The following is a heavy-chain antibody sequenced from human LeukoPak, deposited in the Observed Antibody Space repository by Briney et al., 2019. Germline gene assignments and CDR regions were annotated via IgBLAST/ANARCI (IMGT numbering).Heavy chain of an antibody. V-gene: IGHV4-34*01. Sequence: PSETLSLTCAVYGGSFSGYYWSWIRQPPGKGLEWIGEINHSGSTNYNPSLKSRVTISVDTSKNQFSLKLSSVTAADTAVYYCASTSGGNPPSFDYWGQGTLVTVSS. D-gene: IGHD2-15*01. CDR3: ASTSGGNPPSFDY. CDR2: INHSGST. CDR1: GGSFSGYY. J-gene: IGHJ4*02.